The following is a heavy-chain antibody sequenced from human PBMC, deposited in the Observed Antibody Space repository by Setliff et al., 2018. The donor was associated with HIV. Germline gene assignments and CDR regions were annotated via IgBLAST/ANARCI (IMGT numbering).Heavy chain of an antibody. CDR2: ISSGGEIM. J-gene: IGHJ4*02. V-gene: IGHV3-23*01. CDR3: ARTEEWWRPFDY. D-gene: IGHD2-8*01. Sequence: PGGSLRLSCAASGFTFSSYSMNWVRQAPGKGLEWVSAISSGGEIMFYADSVKGRFTISRDNSKNTLYLQMISLRADDTAVYYCARTEEWWRPFDYWGQGTLVTVSS. CDR1: GFTFSSYS.